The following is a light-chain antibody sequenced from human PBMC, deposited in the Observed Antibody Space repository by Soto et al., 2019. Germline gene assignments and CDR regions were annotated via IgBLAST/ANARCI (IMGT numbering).Light chain of an antibody. CDR2: KAS. V-gene: IGKV1-5*03. J-gene: IGKJ1*01. Sequence: DIQMTQSPSTLSASVGDRVTITCRASQSISNWLAWYQQHPGKAPKLLIYKASSLESGVPSRFSGSGFGTEFTLTISSLQPDDFATYYCQQSNSYWTFGQGTKVEIK. CDR3: QQSNSYWT. CDR1: QSISNW.